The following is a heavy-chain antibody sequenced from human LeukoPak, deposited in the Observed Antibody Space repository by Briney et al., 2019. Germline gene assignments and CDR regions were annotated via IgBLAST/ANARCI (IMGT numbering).Heavy chain of an antibody. D-gene: IGHD6-13*01. J-gene: IGHJ3*02. CDR3: ARGEQHDAFDI. CDR1: GGSISSSSYY. Sequence: PSETLSLTCTVSGGSISSSSYYWGWIRQPPGKGLEWIGSIYYSGSTYYNPSLKSRVTISVDTSKNQFSLKLSSVAAADTAVYYCARGEQHDAFDIWGQGTMVTVSS. CDR2: IYYSGST. V-gene: IGHV4-39*07.